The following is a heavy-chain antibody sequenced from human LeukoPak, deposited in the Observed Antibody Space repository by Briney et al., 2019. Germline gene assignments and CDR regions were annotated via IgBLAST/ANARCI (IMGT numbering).Heavy chain of an antibody. CDR3: AKDQEGGYYDSSGYYTPGSFDY. CDR2: ISCSGGST. CDR1: GFTFSDYY. V-gene: IGHV3-23*01. J-gene: IGHJ4*02. D-gene: IGHD3-22*01. Sequence: GGSLRLSCAASGFTFSDYYMSWIRQAPGKGLEWVSAISCSGGSTYYADSVKGRFTISRDNSKNTLYLQMNSLRAEDTAVYYCAKDQEGGYYDSSGYYTPGSFDYWGQGTLVTVSS.